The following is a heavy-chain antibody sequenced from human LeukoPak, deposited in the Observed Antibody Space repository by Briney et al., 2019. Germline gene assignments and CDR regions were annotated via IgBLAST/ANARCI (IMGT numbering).Heavy chain of an antibody. J-gene: IGHJ4*02. D-gene: IGHD3-22*01. CDR1: RFTFTRHA. V-gene: IGHV3-23*01. CDR3: AKEGVVVISNYFDY. Sequence: GGSLRLSCAASRFTFTRHAMSWVRQAPGKGLEWVSAISGSGGSTYYADSVKGRFTISRDNSKNTLYLQMNSLRAEDTAVYYCAKEGVVVISNYFDYWGQGTLVTVSS. CDR2: ISGSGGST.